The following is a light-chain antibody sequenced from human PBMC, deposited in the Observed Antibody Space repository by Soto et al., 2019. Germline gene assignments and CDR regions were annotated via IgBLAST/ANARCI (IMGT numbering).Light chain of an antibody. Sequence: DIQMTQSPSTLSASVGDRVTITCRASQSINNWLAWYHQKPGKAPKLLIYKASSLESGVPSRFRGSGAGTEFTLTISSLQPDDFATDYCQQYSNYKYTCGTGTKVDIK. J-gene: IGKJ2*01. V-gene: IGKV1-5*03. CDR1: QSINNW. CDR2: KAS. CDR3: QQYSNYKYT.